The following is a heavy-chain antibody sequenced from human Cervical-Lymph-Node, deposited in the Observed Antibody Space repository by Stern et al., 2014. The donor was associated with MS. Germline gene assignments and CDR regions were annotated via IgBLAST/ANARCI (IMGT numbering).Heavy chain of an antibody. CDR3: ARGLGPPHPSSSWYIPPVFQH. CDR1: GYTFTGYY. V-gene: IGHV1-2*06. D-gene: IGHD6-13*01. CDR2: INPNSGGT. Sequence: QVQLVQSGAEVKKPGASVKVSCKASGYTFTGYYMHWVRQAPGQGLEWMGRINPNSGGTNYAQKFQGRVTMTRDTSISTAYRELSRLRSDDTAVYYCARGLGPPHPSSSWYIPPVFQHWGQGTLVTVSS. J-gene: IGHJ1*01.